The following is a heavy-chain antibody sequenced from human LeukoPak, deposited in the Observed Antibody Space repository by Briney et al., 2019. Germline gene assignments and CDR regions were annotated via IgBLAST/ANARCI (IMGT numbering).Heavy chain of an antibody. CDR3: ASDGWAGYCSSSSCSSVFDN. Sequence: PGGSLRLSCAASGLTFSVYGMHWVRQAPGKGLEWVTFIHYDGSNKDYADSVKGRFTISGDNSKNTVNLQMNSLRVEDTAVYYCASDGWAGYCSSSSCSSVFDNWGQGTLVTVSS. CDR1: GLTFSVYG. D-gene: IGHD2-2*01. V-gene: IGHV3-30*02. CDR2: IHYDGSNK. J-gene: IGHJ4*02.